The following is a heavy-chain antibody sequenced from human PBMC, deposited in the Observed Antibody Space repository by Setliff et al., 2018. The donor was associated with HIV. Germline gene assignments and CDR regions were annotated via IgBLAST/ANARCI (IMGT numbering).Heavy chain of an antibody. CDR1: GGTFSSYA. CDR2: IIPIFGTA. J-gene: IGHJ4*02. V-gene: IGHV1-69*13. CDR3: ATLYYYDSSGYYRDVDY. D-gene: IGHD3-22*01. Sequence: GASVKVSCKASGGTFSSYAISWVRQAPGQGLEWMGGIIPIFGTANYAQKFQGRVTITADESTSTAYMELSSLRSEDTAVYYCATLYYYDSSGYYRDVDYWGQGTLVTVSS.